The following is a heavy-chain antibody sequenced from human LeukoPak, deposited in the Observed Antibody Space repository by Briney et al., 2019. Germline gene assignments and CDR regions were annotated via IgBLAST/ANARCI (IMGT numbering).Heavy chain of an antibody. CDR1: GFTFDDYA. Sequence: GGSLRLSCAASGFTFDDYAMHWVRQAPGKGLEWVSGISWNSGSIGYADSVKGRFTISRDNAKNSLYLQMNSLRAEDTALCYCAKGAVTQYFDYWGQGTLVTVSS. J-gene: IGHJ4*02. V-gene: IGHV3-9*01. CDR3: AKGAVTQYFDY. CDR2: ISWNSGSI. D-gene: IGHD4-17*01.